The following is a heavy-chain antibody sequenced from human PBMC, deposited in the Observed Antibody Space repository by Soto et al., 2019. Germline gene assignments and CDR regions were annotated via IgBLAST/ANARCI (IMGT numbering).Heavy chain of an antibody. CDR3: VKRELDDN. CDR1: GFTFRSYG. Sequence: VQLLVSGGGLVQPGGSLRLSCAASGFTFRSYGMSWVRQAPGKGLEWVSVSSESGSSTTYADSVKGRFTISRDNSKNTLFLQMNPPRAEDTAMYYCVKRELDDNWGQGPLVTVSS. V-gene: IGHV3-23*01. J-gene: IGHJ4*02. D-gene: IGHD1-7*01. CDR2: SSESGSST.